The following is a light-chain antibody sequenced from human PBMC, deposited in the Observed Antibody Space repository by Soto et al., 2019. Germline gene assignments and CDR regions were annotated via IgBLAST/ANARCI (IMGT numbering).Light chain of an antibody. V-gene: IGKV3-15*01. CDR2: GAS. CDR1: QSVSSN. Sequence: EIVMTQSPATLSVSPGERATLSCRASQSVSSNLAWYQQKPGQAPRLLIYGASTRATGIPARFSGSGSGTEFTLTISSLQSEDFVVYYCQQYNNFFTFGPGTKVDIK. J-gene: IGKJ3*01. CDR3: QQYNNFFT.